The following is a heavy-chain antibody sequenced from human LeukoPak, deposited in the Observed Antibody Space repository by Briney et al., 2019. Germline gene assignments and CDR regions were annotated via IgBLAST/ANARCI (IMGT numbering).Heavy chain of an antibody. CDR1: GFTFSSYA. CDR3: ARDSNGDYGGGFDP. Sequence: PGRSLRLSCAASGFTFSSYAMHGVRQAPGKGLEWVAVISYDGSNKYYADSVKGRFTISRDNSKNTLYLQMNSLRAEDTAVYYCARDSNGDYGGGFDPWGQGTLVTVSS. D-gene: IGHD4-17*01. J-gene: IGHJ5*02. V-gene: IGHV3-30-3*01. CDR2: ISYDGSNK.